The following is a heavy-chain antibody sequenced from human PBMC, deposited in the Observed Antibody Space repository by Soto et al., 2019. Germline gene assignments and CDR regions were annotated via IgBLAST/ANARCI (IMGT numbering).Heavy chain of an antibody. CDR3: ARVLDYGDYDAFDI. V-gene: IGHV3-48*01. CDR1: GFTFSSYS. D-gene: IGHD4-17*01. J-gene: IGHJ3*02. Sequence: PGGSLRLSCAASGFTFSSYSMNWVRQAPGKGLEWVSYISSSSSTIYYADSVKGRFTISRDNAKNSLYLQMNSLRAEDTAVYYCARVLDYGDYDAFDIWGQGTMVTVSS. CDR2: ISSSSSTI.